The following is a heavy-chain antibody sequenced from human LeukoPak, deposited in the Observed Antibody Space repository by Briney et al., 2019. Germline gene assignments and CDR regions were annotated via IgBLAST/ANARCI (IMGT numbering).Heavy chain of an antibody. D-gene: IGHD5-24*01. CDR2: ISGSGGST. V-gene: IGHV3-23*01. J-gene: IGHJ4*02. Sequence: GGSLRLSCAASGFTFSSYAMSWVRQAPGKGLEWVSAISGSGGSTYYADSVKGRFTISRDNSKNTLYLQMNSLRAEDTAVYYCAIHGRDGYNYFDYWGQGTLVTVSS. CDR1: GFTFSSYA. CDR3: AIHGRDGYNYFDY.